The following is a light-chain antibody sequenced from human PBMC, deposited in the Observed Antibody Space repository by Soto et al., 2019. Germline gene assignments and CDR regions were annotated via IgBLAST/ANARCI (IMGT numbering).Light chain of an antibody. V-gene: IGKV1-5*01. CDR2: DAS. J-gene: IGKJ4*01. Sequence: DIQMTQSPSTLSASVGDRVTITCRASQSISNWLAWYQQKPGKAPKLLIYDASKLARGVPSRFSGSGSGTHFTFTVTSLQPEDFATYYCQQRDTLLTFGGGTTVEV. CDR1: QSISNW. CDR3: QQRDTLLT.